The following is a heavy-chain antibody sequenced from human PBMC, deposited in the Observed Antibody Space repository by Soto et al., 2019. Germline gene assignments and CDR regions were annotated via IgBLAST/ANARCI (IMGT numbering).Heavy chain of an antibody. CDR2: INPNSGGT. V-gene: IGHV1-2*04. CDR3: ARDCSGGSCYGGFDY. Sequence: GASVKVSCEASGYTFTGYYMHWVRQAPGQGLEWMGWINPNSGGTNYAQKFQGWVTMTRDMSISTAYMELSRLRSDDTAVYYCARDCSGGSCYGGFDYWGQGTLVTVSS. J-gene: IGHJ4*02. CDR1: GYTFTGYY. D-gene: IGHD2-15*01.